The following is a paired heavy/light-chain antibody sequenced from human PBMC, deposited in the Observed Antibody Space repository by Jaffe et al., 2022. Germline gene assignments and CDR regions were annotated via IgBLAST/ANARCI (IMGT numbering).Heavy chain of an antibody. J-gene: IGHJ5*02. CDR1: GGSISSSNW. D-gene: IGHD3-10*01. V-gene: IGHV4-4*02. CDR3: ARGVPDYYGSGSYYNWFDP. CDR2: IYHSGST. Sequence: QVQLQESGPGLVKPSGTLSLTCAVSGGSISSSNWWSWVRQPPGKGLEWIGEIYHSGSTNYNPSLKSRVTISVDKSKNQFSLKLSSVTAADTAVYYCARGVPDYYGSGSYYNWFDPWGQGTLVTVSS.
Light chain of an antibody. CDR3: QAWDSSTAWV. CDR2: QDS. J-gene: IGLJ1*01. V-gene: IGLV3-1*01. Sequence: SYELTQPPSVSVSPGQTASITCSGDKLGDKYACWYQQKPGQSPVLVIYQDSKRPSGIPERFSGSNSGNTATLTISGTQAMDEADYYCQAWDSSTAWVFGTGTKVTVL. CDR1: KLGDKY.